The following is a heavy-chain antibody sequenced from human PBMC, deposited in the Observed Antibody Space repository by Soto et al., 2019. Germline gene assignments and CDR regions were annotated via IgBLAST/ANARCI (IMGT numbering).Heavy chain of an antibody. D-gene: IGHD6-19*01. V-gene: IGHV3-53*04. CDR1: GFTVSSNY. CDR3: ARDRYSSGWLDAFDI. J-gene: IGHJ3*02. Sequence: EVQLVESGGGLVQPGGSLRLSFAASGFTVSSNYMSWVRQAPGKGLEWVSVIFTGGSTYYADSVKGRFTFSRHSSKNTVYLQMNSLRAEDTAVYYCARDRYSSGWLDAFDIWGQGTMVTVSS. CDR2: IFTGGST.